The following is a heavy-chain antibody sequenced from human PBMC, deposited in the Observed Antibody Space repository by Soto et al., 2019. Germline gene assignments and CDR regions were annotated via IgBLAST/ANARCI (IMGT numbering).Heavy chain of an antibody. J-gene: IGHJ4*02. V-gene: IGHV4-59*01. CDR1: GGSISRYY. CDR2: IYYSGST. CDR3: ARDLGSSWYLGYFDY. Sequence: QVQLQESGPGLVKPSETLSLTCTVSGGSISRYYSSWIRQPPRKGLEWIGYIYYSGSTNYNPSLKSRVTISVDTSKNQFSLKLSSVTAADTAVYYCARDLGSSWYLGYFDYWGQGTLVTVSS. D-gene: IGHD6-13*01.